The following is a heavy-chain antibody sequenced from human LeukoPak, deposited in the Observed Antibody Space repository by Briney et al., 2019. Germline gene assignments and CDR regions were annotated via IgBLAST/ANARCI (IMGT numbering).Heavy chain of an antibody. V-gene: IGHV4-59*01. CDR3: ARGPPRYSGSYDY. Sequence: SETLSLTCTVSGDSISSNYWSWIRQPPGNGLEWIGYIYHSGSTNYNPSLKSRVTISIDTSRKHFSLKLSSVTAADTAVYYCARGPPRYSGSYDYWGQGTLVTVSS. CDR1: GDSISSNY. J-gene: IGHJ4*02. D-gene: IGHD1-26*01. CDR2: IYHSGST.